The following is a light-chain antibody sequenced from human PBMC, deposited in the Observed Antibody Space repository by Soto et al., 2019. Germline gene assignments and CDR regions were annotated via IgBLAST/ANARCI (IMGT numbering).Light chain of an antibody. CDR2: DVS. CDR3: SSYTSSSTPYV. CDR1: SSDVGGYNY. V-gene: IGLV2-14*01. J-gene: IGLJ1*01. Sequence: QSVLTQPASVSGSPGQSITIYCTETSSDVGGYNYVSWYQQHPGKAPKLMIYDVSNRPSGVSNRFSGSKSGNTASLTISGLQAEDEADYYCSSYTSSSTPYVFGTGTKVTVL.